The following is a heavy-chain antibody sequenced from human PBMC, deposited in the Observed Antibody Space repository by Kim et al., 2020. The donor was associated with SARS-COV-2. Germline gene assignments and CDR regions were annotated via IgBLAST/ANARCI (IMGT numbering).Heavy chain of an antibody. D-gene: IGHD6-19*01. V-gene: IGHV1-3*01. J-gene: IGHJ4*02. CDR2: INAGSGNT. CDR1: GYTFTSYG. CDR3: AREWAVAGGRGDFDY. Sequence: ASVKVSCKASGYTFTSYGLHWVRQAPGQRLEWMGWINAGSGNTEYSQKFQGRLTTTRDTSASTAYMELSSLRSEDTAVYYCAREWAVAGGRGDFDYWGQG.